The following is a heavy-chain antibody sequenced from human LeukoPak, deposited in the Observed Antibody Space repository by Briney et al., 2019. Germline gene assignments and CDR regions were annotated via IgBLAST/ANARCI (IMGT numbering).Heavy chain of an antibody. D-gene: IGHD6-19*01. Sequence: ASVKVSCKASGYTFTSYDINWVRQAPGQGLEWMGLINPSGGSTSYAQKFQGRVTMTRDMSTSTVYMELSSLRSEDTAVYYCARDDSEDSSGYLIYWGQGTLVTVSS. V-gene: IGHV1-46*01. J-gene: IGHJ4*02. CDR2: INPSGGST. CDR1: GYTFTSYD. CDR3: ARDDSEDSSGYLIY.